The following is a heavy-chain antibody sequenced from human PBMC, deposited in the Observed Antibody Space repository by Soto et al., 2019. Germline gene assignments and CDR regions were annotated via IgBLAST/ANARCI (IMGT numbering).Heavy chain of an antibody. CDR3: ARQQTIIMIVVVPTPFDY. CDR2: IIPIFGTA. J-gene: IGHJ4*02. CDR1: GGTFSSYA. V-gene: IGHV1-69*01. D-gene: IGHD3-22*01. Sequence: QVQLVQSGAEVKKPGSSVKVSCKASGGTFSSYAISWVRQAPGQGLEWMGGIIPIFGTANYAKKFQGRVTITADESTSKDYMKLKSLRSDETAVYYCARQQTIIMIVVVPTPFDYWGQGTLVTVSS.